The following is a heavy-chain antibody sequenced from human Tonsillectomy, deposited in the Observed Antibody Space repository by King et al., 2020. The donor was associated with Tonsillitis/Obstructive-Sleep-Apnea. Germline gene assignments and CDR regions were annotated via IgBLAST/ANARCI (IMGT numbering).Heavy chain of an antibody. J-gene: IGHJ5*02. CDR3: ARQKNVYNWFEP. Sequence: VQLQESGPGLVKPSETLSLTCTVSGGSISSYYWSWIRQPPGKGLEWIGYIFSSGSTNYNPSLKSRVTISVDTSKNQFSLKLSSVTAADTAVYYCARQKNVYNWFEPWGQGTLVTVSS. CDR2: IFSSGST. CDR1: GGSISSYY. V-gene: IGHV4-59*08.